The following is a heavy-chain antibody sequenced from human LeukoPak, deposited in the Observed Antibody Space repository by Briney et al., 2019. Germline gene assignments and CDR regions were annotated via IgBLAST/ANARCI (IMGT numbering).Heavy chain of an antibody. D-gene: IGHD4-17*01. J-gene: IGHJ4*02. Sequence: GGSLRLSCAASGFTFSSYWMHWARQAPGKGLEWLSYISSSGSTIYYADSVKGRFTISRDNAKNSLYLQMNSLRADDTAIYYCARAAYGDYYFDYWGQGTLVTVSS. CDR1: GFTFSSYW. V-gene: IGHV3-48*04. CDR3: ARAAYGDYYFDY. CDR2: ISSSGSTI.